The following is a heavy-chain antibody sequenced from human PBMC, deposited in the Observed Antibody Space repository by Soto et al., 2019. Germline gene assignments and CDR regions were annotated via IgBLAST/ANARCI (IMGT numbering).Heavy chain of an antibody. Sequence: EVQLVESGGGLVQPGRSLRLSCAASGFTFDDYAMHWVRQAPGKGLEWVSGISWNSGSIGYADSVKGRFTISRDNAKNSLYLQMNSLRAEDTALYYCAKDIHTATNYWCQGTLVTVSS. CDR1: GFTFDDYA. V-gene: IGHV3-9*01. CDR3: AKDIHTATNY. D-gene: IGHD4-17*01. CDR2: ISWNSGSI. J-gene: IGHJ4*02.